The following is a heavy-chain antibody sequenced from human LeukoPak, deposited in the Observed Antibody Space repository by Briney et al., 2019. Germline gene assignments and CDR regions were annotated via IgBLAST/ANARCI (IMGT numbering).Heavy chain of an antibody. CDR3: AKDALDGYDYYYGMDV. V-gene: IGHV3-9*01. CDR2: ISWNSGSI. J-gene: IGHJ6*02. Sequence: GGSLRLSCAASGFTFDDYAMHWVRQAPGKGLEWVSGISWNSGSIDYADSVKGRFTISRDNAKNSLYLQMNSLRAEDTALYYCAKDALDGYDYYYGMDVWGQGTTVTVSS. D-gene: IGHD5-24*01. CDR1: GFTFDDYA.